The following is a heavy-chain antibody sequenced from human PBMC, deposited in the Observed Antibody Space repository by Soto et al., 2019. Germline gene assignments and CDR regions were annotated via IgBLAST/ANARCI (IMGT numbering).Heavy chain of an antibody. Sequence: SETLSLTCTVSGGSIICTFYYWGWLRQPPGRGLEWIANIHYSGETHYSPSLKSRVAISVDTSKSQFSLTLDSVTAADTAVYYCARRPDFRDHGWFDPWGQGILVTVSS. CDR1: GGSIICTFYY. J-gene: IGHJ5*02. CDR3: ARRPDFRDHGWFDP. V-gene: IGHV4-39*01. CDR2: IHYSGET. D-gene: IGHD4-17*01.